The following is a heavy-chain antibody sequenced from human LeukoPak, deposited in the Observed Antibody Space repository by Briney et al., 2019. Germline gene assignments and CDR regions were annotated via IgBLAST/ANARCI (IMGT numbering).Heavy chain of an antibody. J-gene: IGHJ5*02. V-gene: IGHV4-39*07. Sequence: PSETLSYTCTVSGGSLSSSSYYWGWVRQPPGKGLEWIGCIYYSGNTYYNPSLKSRVPIAVDTSKNQISLKLSSVTAADTAVYYCARAVPSLDWFFSAFDPWGQGTLVTVSS. CDR1: GGSLSSSSYY. CDR2: IYYSGNT. CDR3: ARAVPSLDWFFSAFDP. D-gene: IGHD3-3*01.